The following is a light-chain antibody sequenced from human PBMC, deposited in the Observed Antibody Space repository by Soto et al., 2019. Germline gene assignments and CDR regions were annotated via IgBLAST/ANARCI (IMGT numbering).Light chain of an antibody. CDR1: SSDVGYYNY. J-gene: IGLJ1*01. V-gene: IGLV2-14*01. Sequence: QSALTQPASVSGSPGQSITISCTGTSSDVGYYNYVSWYQQHPGEAPKLIIYEVSNRPSGVSNRFSGSKSGNTASLTISGLQAEDEADYYCSSYTSSSTLYVFGTGTKLTVL. CDR2: EVS. CDR3: SSYTSSSTLYV.